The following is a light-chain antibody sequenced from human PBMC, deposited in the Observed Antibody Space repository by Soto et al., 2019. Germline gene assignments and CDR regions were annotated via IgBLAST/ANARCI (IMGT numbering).Light chain of an antibody. CDR1: SSDVGGYNY. V-gene: IGLV2-14*01. CDR2: DVS. Sequence: QSALTQPASVSASPGQSLTISCTGTSSDVGGYNYVSWYQQHPGKAPKLMIFDVSSRPSGVSNRFSGSKSGNTASLTISGLQADDEADYYCSSYTSSDTLVFGTGPKLTVL. CDR3: SSYTSSDTLV. J-gene: IGLJ1*01.